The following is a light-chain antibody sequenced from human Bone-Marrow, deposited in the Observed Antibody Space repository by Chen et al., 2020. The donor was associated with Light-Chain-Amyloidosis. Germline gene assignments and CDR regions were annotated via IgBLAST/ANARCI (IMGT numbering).Light chain of an antibody. J-gene: IGLJ2*01. Sequence: SYELTQPPSVSVSPGQTARITCSGDDLPTKYAYWYQQKPGQAPVLVIHRDTERPSGISDRFSGSSSGTRSTVAISGVQAEDEADYHCQSADSSGTYEVIFGGGTKLTVL. CDR2: RDT. CDR3: QSADSSGTYEVI. V-gene: IGLV3-25*03. CDR1: DLPTKY.